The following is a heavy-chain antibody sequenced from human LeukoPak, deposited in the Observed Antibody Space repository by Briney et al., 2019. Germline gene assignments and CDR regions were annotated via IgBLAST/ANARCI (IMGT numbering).Heavy chain of an antibody. CDR3: VRSLAIAGIDY. CDR1: GDSVSSNSAA. Sequence: SQTLSLTCAISGDSVSSNSAAWHWIRQSPSRGLEWLGRTYYRSKWYIDYAVALKGRITINPDTSKNQFSLQLNSVTPEDTAMYYCVRSLAIAGIDYWGQGTLVTVSS. J-gene: IGHJ4*02. V-gene: IGHV6-1*01. CDR2: TYYRSKWYI. D-gene: IGHD2-15*01.